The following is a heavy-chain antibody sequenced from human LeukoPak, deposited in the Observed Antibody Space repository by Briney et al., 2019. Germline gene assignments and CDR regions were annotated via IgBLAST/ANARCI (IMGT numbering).Heavy chain of an antibody. V-gene: IGHV3-23*01. D-gene: IGHD3-10*01. CDR1: GFTFTNYA. CDR3: ARVTYGSGTYGAFDY. J-gene: IGHJ4*02. CDR2: ISGSGGTT. Sequence: GGSLRLSCAASGFTFTNYAMNWVRQAPGKGLEWVSVISGSGGTTYYADSVKGRFTISRDNSKSTLYLQMNSLRAEDTAVYYCARVTYGSGTYGAFDYWGQGTLVTVSS.